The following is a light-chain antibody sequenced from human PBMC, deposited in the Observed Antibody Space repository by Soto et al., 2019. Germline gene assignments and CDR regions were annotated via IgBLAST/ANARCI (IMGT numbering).Light chain of an antibody. CDR2: KAS. Sequence: DIQMTQSPSTLSASVGDRVTITCRASQSISSWLAWYQQKPGKAPKLLIYKASSLESGVPSRFSGSGSGTEFTLTISSLQPDDFALYYCHQSQSWPRTFGQGTKVDIK. CDR1: QSISSW. J-gene: IGKJ1*01. CDR3: HQSQSWPRT. V-gene: IGKV1-5*03.